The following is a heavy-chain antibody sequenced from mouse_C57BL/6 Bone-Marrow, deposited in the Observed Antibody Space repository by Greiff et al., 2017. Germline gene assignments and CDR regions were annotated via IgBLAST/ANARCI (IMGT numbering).Heavy chain of an antibody. V-gene: IGHV1-26*01. CDR3: AKNYYGSSYGFAY. D-gene: IGHD1-1*01. J-gene: IGHJ3*01. CDR1: GYTFTDYY. CDR2: INPNNGGT. Sequence: VQLQQSGPELVKPGASVKISCKASGYTFTDYYMNWVKQSPGKSLEWIGDINPNNGGTSYNQKFKGKATLTVDKSSSTAYMELRSLTSEDSAVYYCAKNYYGSSYGFAYWGKGTLVTVSA.